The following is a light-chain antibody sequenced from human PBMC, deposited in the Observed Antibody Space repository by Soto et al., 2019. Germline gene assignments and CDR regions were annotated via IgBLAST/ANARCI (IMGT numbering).Light chain of an antibody. CDR3: KQYYSYPLT. V-gene: IGKV1-5*01. Sequence: DIQMTQSPSSLSASLGDRVTITCRASQSISTWLAWFQQKPGQAPKLLIYAASTLQSGVPSRFSGSGSGTDFTLTISCLQSEDSATYYCKQYYSYPLTFGGGTKVDIK. CDR2: AAS. J-gene: IGKJ4*01. CDR1: QSISTW.